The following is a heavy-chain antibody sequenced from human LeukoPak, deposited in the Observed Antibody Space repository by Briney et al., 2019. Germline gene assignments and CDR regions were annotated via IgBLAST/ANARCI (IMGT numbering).Heavy chain of an antibody. J-gene: IGHJ4*02. CDR1: GFTISNYA. CDR2: ISGSGGDT. D-gene: IGHD1-14*01. Sequence: PGGSLRLSCAASGFTISNYAMSWVRQAPGKGLEWVSGISGSGGDTYYADSVQGRFTISRDNSKNTLYLEMNSLSPDDTAVYYCARGVEPLAANTLAYWGQGTLVTVSS. CDR3: ARGVEPLAANTLAY. V-gene: IGHV3-23*01.